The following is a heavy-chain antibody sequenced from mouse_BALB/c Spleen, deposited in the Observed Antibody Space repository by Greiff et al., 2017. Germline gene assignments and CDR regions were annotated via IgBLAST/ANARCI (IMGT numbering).Heavy chain of an antibody. CDR1: GYTFTSYW. CDR2: INPSTGYT. CDR3: ARGLRPPYYAMDY. V-gene: IGHV1-7*01. J-gene: IGHJ4*01. D-gene: IGHD1-2*01. Sequence: VQLQQSGAELAKPGASVKMSCKASGYTFTSYWMHWVKQRPGQGLEWIGYINPSTGYTEYNQKFKDKATLTADKSSSTAYMQLSSLTSEDSAVYYCARGLRPPYYAMDYWGQGTSVTVSS.